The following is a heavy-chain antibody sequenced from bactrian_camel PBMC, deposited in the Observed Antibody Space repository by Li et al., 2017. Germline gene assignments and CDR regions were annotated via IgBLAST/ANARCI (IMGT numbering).Heavy chain of an antibody. CDR3: ATGRPGGRGYCVVDVPSSSFAH. CDR2: ISSRGDYT. J-gene: IGHJ4*01. D-gene: IGHD2*01. CDR1: GFTFSNND. V-gene: IGHV3S40*01. Sequence: DVQLVESGGGLVQPGGSLRLSCAASGFTFSNNDMSWVRQAPGKGLEWVSTISSRGDYTYYADSVKGRFAISRDSAADAVELEMNLMAPEDTAKYFCATGRPGGRGYCVVDVPSSSFAHWGQGTQVTVS.